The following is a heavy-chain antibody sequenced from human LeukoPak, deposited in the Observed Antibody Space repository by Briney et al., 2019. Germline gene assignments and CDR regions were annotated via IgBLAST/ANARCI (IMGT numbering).Heavy chain of an antibody. J-gene: IGHJ4*02. CDR3: ARGEPWVYYFDY. CDR1: GFTFSSYW. V-gene: IGHV3-74*01. CDR2: INSDGSST. D-gene: IGHD1-26*01. Sequence: GGSLRLSCAASGFTFSSYWMQWVRQAPGKGRVWVSRINSDGSSTSYADSVKGRFTISRDNAKNTLYLQMNSLRAEDTAVYYCARGEPWVYYFDYWGQGTRVTVSS.